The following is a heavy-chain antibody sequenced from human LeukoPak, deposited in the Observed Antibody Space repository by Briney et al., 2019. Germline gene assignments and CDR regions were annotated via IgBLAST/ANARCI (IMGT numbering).Heavy chain of an antibody. CDR1: GGSISSYY. V-gene: IGHV4-4*09. D-gene: IGHD3-22*01. J-gene: IGHJ4*02. CDR2: IYTSGST. CDR3: ARHGRNYYYDSSGLGYFDY. Sequence: SETLSLTCTDSGGSISSYYWSWIRQPPGKGLEWIGYIYTSGSTNYNPSLKSRVTISVDTSKNQFSLKLSSVTAADTAVYYCARHGRNYYYDSSGLGYFDYWGQGTLVTVSS.